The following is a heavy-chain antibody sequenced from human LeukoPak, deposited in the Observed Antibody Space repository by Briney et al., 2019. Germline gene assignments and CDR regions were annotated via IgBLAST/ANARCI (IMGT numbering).Heavy chain of an antibody. CDR3: ARRVSGECSSTGCPYYFDC. V-gene: IGHV4-39*01. CDR2: FYYSGST. D-gene: IGHD2-2*01. J-gene: IGHJ4*02. CDR1: GVSISSNHYY. Sequence: SETLSLTCIVSGVSISSNHYYWGWIRQPPGKGLEWIGSFYYSGSTYYNPSLKSRVTISVDTSKDQFSLKLSSVTAADTAVYFCARRVSGECSSTGCPYYFDCWGQGILVNVSS.